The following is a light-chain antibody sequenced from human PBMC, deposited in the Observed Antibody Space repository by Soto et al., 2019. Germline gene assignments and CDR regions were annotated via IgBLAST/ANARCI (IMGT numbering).Light chain of an antibody. CDR3: AACDDSPSGYWV. CDR2: RSN. CDR1: SSNIGSKY. J-gene: IGLJ3*02. Sequence: QSVLTQPPSASGTPGQRVTISCSGSSSNIGSKYVYWYQQLPGTAPKLLISRSNQRPSGVPGRFSGSKSGTSASLAISGLRSEDDADYYCAACDDSPSGYWVFGGGTKLTVL. V-gene: IGLV1-47*01.